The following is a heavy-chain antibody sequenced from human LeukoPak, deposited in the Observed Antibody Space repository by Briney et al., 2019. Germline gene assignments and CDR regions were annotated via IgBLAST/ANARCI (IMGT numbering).Heavy chain of an antibody. CDR3: AREDMIVVAPDY. V-gene: IGHV1-2*02. D-gene: IGHD3-22*01. CDR2: INPNSGGT. Sequence: ASVKVSCKASGYTFTGYYMHWVRQAPGQGLEWMGWINPNSGGTNYAQKFQGRVTMTRDTSISTAYMELSRLRSDDTAVYYCAREDMIVVAPDYWGQGTLVTVSS. J-gene: IGHJ4*02. CDR1: GYTFTGYY.